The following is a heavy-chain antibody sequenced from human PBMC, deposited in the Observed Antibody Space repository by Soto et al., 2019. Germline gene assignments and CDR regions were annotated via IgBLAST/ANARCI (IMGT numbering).Heavy chain of an antibody. D-gene: IGHD5-18*01. J-gene: IGHJ4*02. Sequence: PGGSLRLSCAASGFTFSSYWMHWVRQAPGKGLVWVSRINSDGSSTSYADSVKGRFTISRDNAKNTLYLQMNSLRAEDTAVYYCVRGDGDYNDGNGYLARHWGQGTLVTVSS. CDR3: VRGDGDYNDGNGYLARH. V-gene: IGHV3-74*01. CDR1: GFTFSSYW. CDR2: INSDGSST.